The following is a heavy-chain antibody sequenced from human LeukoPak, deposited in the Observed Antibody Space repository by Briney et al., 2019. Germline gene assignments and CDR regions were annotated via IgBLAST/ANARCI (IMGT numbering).Heavy chain of an antibody. Sequence: SETLSLTCTVSGGSIRSSSYYWGWIRQPPGKGLEWIGYIYYSGSTDYNPSLKSRVTISVDTSKNQFSLKLSSVTAADTAVYYCAREGVTKYYFDYWGQGTLVTVSS. CDR3: AREGVTKYYFDY. CDR1: GGSIRSSSYY. CDR2: IYYSGST. D-gene: IGHD4-11*01. V-gene: IGHV4-61*01. J-gene: IGHJ4*02.